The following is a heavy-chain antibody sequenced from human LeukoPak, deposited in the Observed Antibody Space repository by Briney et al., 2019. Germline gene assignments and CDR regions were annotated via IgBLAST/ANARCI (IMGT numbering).Heavy chain of an antibody. J-gene: IGHJ6*03. CDR2: ISRVSSTI. D-gene: IGHD3-16*01. Sequence: GGSLRLSCAASGFTFSSYAMSWVRQAPGKGLDWVSYISRVSSTIYYADSVKGRFTISRDNAVNSLYLQMNSLRAEDTAVYYCARIPDYDYVWGSYYYYYYMDVWGKGTTVTVSS. CDR3: ARIPDYDYVWGSYYYYYYMDV. V-gene: IGHV3-48*01. CDR1: GFTFSSYA.